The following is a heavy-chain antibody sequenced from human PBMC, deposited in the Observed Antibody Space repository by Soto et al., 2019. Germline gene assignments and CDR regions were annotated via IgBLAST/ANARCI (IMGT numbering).Heavy chain of an antibody. Sequence: QVQLVQSGAEVKKPGASVKISCKASGYTFTNYYVQWVRQAPGQGLEWMGVIHPDGGHTTYSQKFHDRVTMPRDTFTSTIYMELSSLRSEDTAVYYCARGDNDYWGQGTLVTVSS. J-gene: IGHJ4*02. CDR3: ARGDNDY. CDR2: IHPDGGHT. V-gene: IGHV1-46*01. CDR1: GYTFTNYY.